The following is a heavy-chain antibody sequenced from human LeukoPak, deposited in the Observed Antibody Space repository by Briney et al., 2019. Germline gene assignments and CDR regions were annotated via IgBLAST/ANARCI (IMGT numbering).Heavy chain of an antibody. CDR3: ARQAAAGLGFDS. Sequence: PSETLSLTCTVSGGSIDTYYWSWIRQPPGKGLEWIGYIYYSGSTNYNPSLKSRVTISVDTSKHQFSMTLSSVTAADTAVYYCARQAAAGLGFDSWGQGTLVTVSS. V-gene: IGHV4-59*08. J-gene: IGHJ4*02. CDR2: IYYSGST. CDR1: GGSIDTYY. D-gene: IGHD6-13*01.